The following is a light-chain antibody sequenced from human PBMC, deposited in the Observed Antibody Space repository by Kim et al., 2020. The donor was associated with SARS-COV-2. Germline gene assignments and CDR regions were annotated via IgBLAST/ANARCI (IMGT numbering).Light chain of an antibody. CDR2: EVY. J-gene: IGLJ1*01. V-gene: IGLV2-8*01. CDR1: SSDVGAYNY. Sequence: PGQAVTISCTGTSSDVGAYNYVSWYQQHPGKVPRLMIDEVYRRPSGVPDRCSGSKSGNTASLTVSGLQAEDEAEYYCSSFGGRHYVFGTGTKVTVL. CDR3: SSFGGRHYV.